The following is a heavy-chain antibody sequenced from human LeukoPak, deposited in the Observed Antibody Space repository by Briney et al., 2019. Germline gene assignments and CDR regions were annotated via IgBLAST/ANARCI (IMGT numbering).Heavy chain of an antibody. J-gene: IGHJ3*02. V-gene: IGHV3-30*18. CDR3: AKDFGEAAFDI. CDR1: GFTFSTYD. CDR2: ISYDGSDK. D-gene: IGHD3-10*01. Sequence: GGSLRFSCAASGFTFSTYDMHWVRQAPGKGLEWVAIISYDGSDKYYADSVKGRFTISRGNSKNTLYLQMNSLRAEDTAVYYCAKDFGEAAFDIWGQGTMVTVSS.